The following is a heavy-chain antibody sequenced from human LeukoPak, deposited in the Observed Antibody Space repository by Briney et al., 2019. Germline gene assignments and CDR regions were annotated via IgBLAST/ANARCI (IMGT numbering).Heavy chain of an antibody. CDR1: GGSISSYY. CDR3: ARVHRITIFGVVTTLGFDP. Sequence: SETLSLTCTVSGGSISSYYWSWIRQPPGKGLEWIGYIYYSGSTNYNPSLKSRVTISVDTSKNQFSLKLSSVTAADTAVYYCARVHRITIFGVVTTLGFDPWGQGTLVTVS. J-gene: IGHJ5*02. CDR2: IYYSGST. V-gene: IGHV4-59*01. D-gene: IGHD3-3*01.